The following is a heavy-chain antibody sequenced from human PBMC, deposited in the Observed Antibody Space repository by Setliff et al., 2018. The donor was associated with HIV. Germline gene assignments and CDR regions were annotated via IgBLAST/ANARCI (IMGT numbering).Heavy chain of an antibody. CDR3: ARDRSRHYGAGGRLDV. CDR2: IYYSGST. CDR1: GDSVNDRSYY. Sequence: SETLSLTCTVSGDSVNDRSYYWSWIRQHPGKGLEWIGYIYYSGSTYYNPSLKSRVTISVDTSKNQFSLKLSSVTAADTAVYYCARDRSRHYGAGGRLDVWGKGTTVTVSS. D-gene: IGHD4-17*01. V-gene: IGHV4-31*03. J-gene: IGHJ6*04.